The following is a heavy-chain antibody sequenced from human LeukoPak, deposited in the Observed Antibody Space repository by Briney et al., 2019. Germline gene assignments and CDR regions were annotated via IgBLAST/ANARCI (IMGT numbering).Heavy chain of an antibody. CDR1: GFAVSGYW. CDR3: ARDLLNDEGSSYFFDQ. Sequence: GGSLRLSCAVSGFAVSGYWMSWVRQGPGKGLEWVANINQDGSEKYYVDSVKGRFTISRDNAENSLFLQMSSLRVEDTAVYYCARDLLNDEGSSYFFDQWGQGTLVTVAS. V-gene: IGHV3-7*01. J-gene: IGHJ4*02. D-gene: IGHD2-2*01. CDR2: INQDGSEK.